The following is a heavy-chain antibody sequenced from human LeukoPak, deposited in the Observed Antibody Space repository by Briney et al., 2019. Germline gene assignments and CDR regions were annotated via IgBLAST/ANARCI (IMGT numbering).Heavy chain of an antibody. CDR3: ARDYPPGVSFDY. J-gene: IGHJ4*02. CDR1: GFTFSTYW. V-gene: IGHV3-7*05. Sequence: GGSLRLSCAASGFTFSTYWMSWVRQAPGKGLEWVANIKQDGSEKYYVDSVKGRFTISRDNAKNPLHLQMNSLRAEDTAVYYCARDYPPGVSFDYWGQGTLVTVSS. D-gene: IGHD3-16*02. CDR2: IKQDGSEK.